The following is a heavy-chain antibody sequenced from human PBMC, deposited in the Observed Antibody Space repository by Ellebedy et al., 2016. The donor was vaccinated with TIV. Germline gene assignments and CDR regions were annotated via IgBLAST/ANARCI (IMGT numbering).Heavy chain of an antibody. V-gene: IGHV1-69*04. J-gene: IGHJ3*01. Sequence: SVKVSXKASGYTFIGYGINWVRQAPGQGLEWMGRIIPIVAIPNYEQKFRDRVTITADKSTRTPYMELSSLRSEDTAIYYCAKVGRYDDFDVWGQGTMVTVSS. D-gene: IGHD3-16*02. CDR3: AKVGRYDDFDV. CDR1: GYTFIGYG. CDR2: IIPIVAIP.